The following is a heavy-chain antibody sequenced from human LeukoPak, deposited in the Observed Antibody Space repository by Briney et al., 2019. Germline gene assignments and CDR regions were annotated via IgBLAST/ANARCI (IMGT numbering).Heavy chain of an antibody. D-gene: IGHD3-16*01. V-gene: IGHV4-59*08. Sequence: SETLSLTCTVSGGSISSYYWSWIRQPPGKGPEWIGYIFHSGSSNFNPSLKSRVTISVDTSKNHFSLKLSSVTAADTAVYYCASLGDYYFDYWGQGTLVTVSS. CDR1: GGSISSYY. CDR2: IFHSGSS. CDR3: ASLGDYYFDY. J-gene: IGHJ4*01.